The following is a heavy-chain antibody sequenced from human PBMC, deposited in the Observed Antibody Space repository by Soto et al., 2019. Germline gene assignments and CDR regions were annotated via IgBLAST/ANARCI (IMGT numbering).Heavy chain of an antibody. CDR3: ARDRDRSSPGIFDY. J-gene: IGHJ4*02. CDR1: GFTFSSYA. Sequence: PGGSLRLSCAASGFTFSSYAMHWVRQAPGKGLEWVAVISYDGSNKYYADSVKGRFTISRDNSKNTLYLQMNSLRAEDTAVYYCARDRDRSSPGIFDYWGPGTLLTVSS. CDR2: ISYDGSNK. D-gene: IGHD6-6*01. V-gene: IGHV3-30-3*01.